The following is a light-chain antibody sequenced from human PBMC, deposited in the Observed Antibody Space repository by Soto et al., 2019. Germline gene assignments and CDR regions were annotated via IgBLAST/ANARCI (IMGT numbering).Light chain of an antibody. CDR1: QSVSNS. CDR3: HQRDSWPPFT. CDR2: DAS. J-gene: IGKJ4*01. Sequence: EIVLTQSPATLSLSPGGRATLSCRASQSVSNSLAWYQQKPGQPPRLLIYDASYRATGVPARFSSSGSETDFTLTISSLEPEDFAVYYCHQRDSWPPFTFGGGTKVE. V-gene: IGKV3-11*01.